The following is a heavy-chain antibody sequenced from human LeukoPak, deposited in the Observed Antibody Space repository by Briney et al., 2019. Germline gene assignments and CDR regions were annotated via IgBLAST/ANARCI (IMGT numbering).Heavy chain of an antibody. Sequence: GGSLRLSCAASGFTFSDYWMSWVRQAPGKGLDWVANIKHDGSEKYYVDSVKGRFTISRDNAKNSLSLQMNSLRADDTAVYYCARTDYGDYDWYFDLWGRGTLVTVSS. V-gene: IGHV3-7*01. CDR3: ARTDYGDYDWYFDL. CDR2: IKHDGSEK. CDR1: GFTFSDYW. D-gene: IGHD4-17*01. J-gene: IGHJ2*01.